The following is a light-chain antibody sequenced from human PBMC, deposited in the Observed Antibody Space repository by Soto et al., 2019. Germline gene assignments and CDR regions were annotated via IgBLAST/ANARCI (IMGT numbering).Light chain of an antibody. J-gene: IGLJ3*02. CDR2: TDY. CDR3: ASWDDSLNGGV. CDR1: SSDVGGYNY. Sequence: QSALTQPASVSGSPGQSITISCTGTSSDVGGYNYVSWYQQHPGKAPKLMIYTDYQRPSGVPDRFSGSKSGTSASLAISGLQSEDEADYYCASWDDSLNGGVFGGGTKVTVL. V-gene: IGLV2-14*01.